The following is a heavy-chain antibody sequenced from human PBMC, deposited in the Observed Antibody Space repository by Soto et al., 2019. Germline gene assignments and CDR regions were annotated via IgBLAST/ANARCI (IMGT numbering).Heavy chain of an antibody. Sequence: QITLKESGPTLVNPTQTLTLTCSFSGFSLTTRGVAVPWLRQPPGKAPEWLTLVYWDEDKRFSPSLKSRLTITRDTSKNQVVLIMPDMDPVDTATYFCAHSLGQSPPDFWGQGTLVTVSS. J-gene: IGHJ1*01. V-gene: IGHV2-5*02. CDR1: GFSLTTRGVA. CDR3: AHSLGQSPPDF. CDR2: VYWDEDK. D-gene: IGHD3-10*01.